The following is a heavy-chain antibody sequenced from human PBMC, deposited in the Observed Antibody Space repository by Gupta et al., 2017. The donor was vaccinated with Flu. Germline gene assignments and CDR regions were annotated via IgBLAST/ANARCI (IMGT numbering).Heavy chain of an antibody. CDR3: ARHSPSITPAEEGYWYFDL. CDR2: IFSNDEK. J-gene: IGHJ2*01. D-gene: IGHD2-2*01. V-gene: IGHV2-26*01. Sequence: QVTLKESGPVLVKPTETLTLTCTVSGFSLSNARMGVSWIRQPPGKALEWLAHIFSNDEKSYSTSLKSRLTISKDTSKSQVVLTMTNMDPVDTATYYCARHSPSITPAEEGYWYFDLWGRGTLVTVSS. CDR1: GFSLSNARMG.